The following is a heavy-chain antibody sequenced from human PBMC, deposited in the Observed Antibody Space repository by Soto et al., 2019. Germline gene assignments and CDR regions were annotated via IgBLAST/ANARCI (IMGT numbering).Heavy chain of an antibody. D-gene: IGHD1-26*01. CDR3: ARDFGEQWELPARFDY. Sequence: GGSLRLSCAASGFTFSSYSMNWVRQAPGKGLEWVSSISSSSSYIYYADSVKGRFTISRDNAKNSLYLQMNSLRAEDTAVYYCARDFGEQWELPARFDYWGQGTLVTVSS. CDR1: GFTFSSYS. V-gene: IGHV3-21*01. CDR2: ISSSSSYI. J-gene: IGHJ4*02.